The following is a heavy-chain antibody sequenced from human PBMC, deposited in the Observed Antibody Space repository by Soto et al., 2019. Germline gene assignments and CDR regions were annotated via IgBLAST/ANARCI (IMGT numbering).Heavy chain of an antibody. CDR1: GFTFSSYG. D-gene: IGHD2-2*01. V-gene: IGHV3-33*01. J-gene: IGHJ4*02. CDR3: ARDHSRGAVVVPAPDFDY. Sequence: GGSLRLSCAASGFTFSSYGVHWVRQAPGKGLEWVAVIWYDGSNKYYADSVKGRFTISRDNSKNTLYLQMNSLRAEDTAVYYCARDHSRGAVVVPAPDFDYWGQGTLVTVSS. CDR2: IWYDGSNK.